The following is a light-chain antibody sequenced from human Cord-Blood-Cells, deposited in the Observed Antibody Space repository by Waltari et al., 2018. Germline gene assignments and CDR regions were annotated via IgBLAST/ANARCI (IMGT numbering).Light chain of an antibody. CDR3: QQYGSSFT. V-gene: IGKV3-20*01. Sequence: ELVLTQSPGTLSLSPGERANLSCRASQSVSSSYLAWYQQKPGQAPRLLIYGASSRATGIPDRFSGSGSGTDFTLTISRLEPEDFAVYYCQQYGSSFTFGPGTKVDIK. J-gene: IGKJ3*01. CDR1: QSVSSSY. CDR2: GAS.